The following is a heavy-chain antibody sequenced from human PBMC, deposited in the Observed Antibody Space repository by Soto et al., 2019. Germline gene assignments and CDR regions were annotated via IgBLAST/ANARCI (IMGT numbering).Heavy chain of an antibody. CDR2: MNPNSGNT. CDR3: ARYYDFWSGYLFSGGMDV. J-gene: IGHJ6*02. Sequence: ASVKVSCKASGYTFTSYDINWVRQATGQGLEWMGWMNPNSGNTGYAQKFQGRVTTTRNTSISTAYMELSSLRSEDTAVYYCARYYDFWSGYLFSGGMDVWGQGTTVTVSS. D-gene: IGHD3-3*01. CDR1: GYTFTSYD. V-gene: IGHV1-8*01.